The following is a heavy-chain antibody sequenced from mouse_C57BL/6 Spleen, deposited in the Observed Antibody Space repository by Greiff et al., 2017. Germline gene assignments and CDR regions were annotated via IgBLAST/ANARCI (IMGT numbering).Heavy chain of an antibody. CDR2: ISDDGSN. V-gene: IGHV3-6*01. D-gene: IGHD2-2*01. CDR3: ASWRVTTGDFDY. CDR1: GYSITSGYY. Sequence: EVKLMESGPGLVKPSQSLSLTCSVTGYSITSGYYWNWIRQFPGNKLEWMGYISDDGSNNYNPSLKNRISITHDTSKNQSFLKFNSVTTEDTATYYCASWRVTTGDFDYWGQGTTLTVST. J-gene: IGHJ2*01.